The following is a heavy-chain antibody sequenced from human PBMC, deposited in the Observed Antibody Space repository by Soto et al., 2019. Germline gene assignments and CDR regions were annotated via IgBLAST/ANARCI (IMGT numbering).Heavy chain of an antibody. CDR2: IIPVFGTP. CDR3: ARGGALSTSWYWGDGLDS. J-gene: IGHJ4*02. CDR1: GYSFSSHA. Sequence: QVQLEQSGSEVKKSGSSVKVSCKASGYSFSSHAITWVRQAPGQGLEWMGGIIPVFGTPSYAQKFQGRVTISADKSTNTSYLELRSLRSEDTAVYYCARGGALSTSWYWGDGLDSWGQGTHVTSSS. V-gene: IGHV1-69*06. D-gene: IGHD6-13*01.